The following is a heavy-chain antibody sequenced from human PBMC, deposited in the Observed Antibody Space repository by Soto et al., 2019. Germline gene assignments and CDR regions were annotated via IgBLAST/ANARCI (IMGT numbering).Heavy chain of an antibody. CDR2: IYWDDDE. CDR3: AHARNLITEDAQVGDFDY. V-gene: IGHV2-5*02. D-gene: IGHD3-10*01. J-gene: IGHJ4*02. CDR1: GFSLTTAGVG. Sequence: QINLKESGPTLVKPTQTLTLTCSFSGFSLTTAGVGVGWVRQSPGEALEWLALIYWDDDERYSPSLKTRLTITKDTSKNPVVLKMTNMALVDTATYYCAHARNLITEDAQVGDFDYWGQGTLVTVSS.